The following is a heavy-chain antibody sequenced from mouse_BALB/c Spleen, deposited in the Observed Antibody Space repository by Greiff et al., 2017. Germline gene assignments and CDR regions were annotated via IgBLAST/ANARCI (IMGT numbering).Heavy chain of an antibody. J-gene: IGHJ2*01. Sequence: EVKLQESGGGLVKPGGSLKLSCAASGFTFSSYAMSWVRQTPEKRLEWVASISSGGSTYYPDSVKGRFTISRDNARNILYLQMSSLRSEDTAMYYCARVLITTGGYFDCWGQGTTLTVSS. V-gene: IGHV5-6-5*01. CDR2: ISSGGST. CDR1: GFTFSSYA. D-gene: IGHD1-1*01. CDR3: ARVLITTGGYFDC.